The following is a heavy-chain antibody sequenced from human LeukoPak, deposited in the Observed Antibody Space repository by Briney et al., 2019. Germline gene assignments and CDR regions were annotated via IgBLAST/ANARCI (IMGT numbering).Heavy chain of an antibody. V-gene: IGHV4-59*11. CDR2: ISYIGST. CDR1: GDSFSSHY. Sequence: SETLSLTCAVSGDSFSSHYWTWIRQPPGKGLEWIGYISYIGSTNYNPSLKSRVIISIDTSKNQFSLKLSSVTAADTAVYYCARDLVTVTKGFDIWGQGTMVSVSS. J-gene: IGHJ3*02. D-gene: IGHD4-17*01. CDR3: ARDLVTVTKGFDI.